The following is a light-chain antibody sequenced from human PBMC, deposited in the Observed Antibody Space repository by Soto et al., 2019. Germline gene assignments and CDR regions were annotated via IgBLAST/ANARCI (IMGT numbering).Light chain of an antibody. V-gene: IGLV2-14*01. CDR2: EVS. CDR3: CSYAGSTTRVV. J-gene: IGLJ2*01. CDR1: SSDVVTYKY. Sequence: QSALTQPASVSGSPSQSIAISCTGTSSDVVTYKYVSWYQQHPGKAPRLMIYEVSIRPSGVSDRFSGSKSGNTASLPISGLRPEDDAYYYGCSYAGSTTRVVFGGGTKVTVL.